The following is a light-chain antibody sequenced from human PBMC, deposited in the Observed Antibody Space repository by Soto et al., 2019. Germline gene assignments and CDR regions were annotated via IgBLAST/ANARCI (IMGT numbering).Light chain of an antibody. Sequence: DIVMTQSPATLSVSPGEGVTLSCKASQNVYNNLAWYQQRPGQPPRLLIYDASTRATGISARFSGSGYGTEFTLTISSLQSEDFAVYFCQQCRNWPLTFGGGTKVDIK. V-gene: IGKV3-15*01. CDR2: DAS. CDR1: QNVYNN. CDR3: QQCRNWPLT. J-gene: IGKJ4*01.